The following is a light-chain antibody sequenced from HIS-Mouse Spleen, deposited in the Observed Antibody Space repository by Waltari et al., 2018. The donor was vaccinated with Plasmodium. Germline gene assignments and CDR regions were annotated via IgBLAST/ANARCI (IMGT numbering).Light chain of an antibody. CDR1: SSDVGSYNL. J-gene: IGLJ2*01. CDR3: CSYAGSSTLV. CDR2: EGS. Sequence: QSALTQPAPVSGSPGQSITIPCTGTSSDVGSYNLVSWYQQHPGKAPKLMLYEGSKRPSVVSTRYAGSNSGNTASLTISGLQAEDEADYYCCSYAGSSTLVFGGGTKLTVL. V-gene: IGLV2-23*01.